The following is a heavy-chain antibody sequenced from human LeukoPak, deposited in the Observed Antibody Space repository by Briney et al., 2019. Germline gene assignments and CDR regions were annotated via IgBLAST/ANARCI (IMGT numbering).Heavy chain of an antibody. CDR2: INPSGGST. D-gene: IGHD3-10*01. V-gene: IGHV1-46*01. J-gene: IGHJ4*02. CDR3: ARDSITMVRGVIIRTYSEYYFDY. Sequence: AXVRVSCTASGYTFTSYYMHWVRQAPGQGLEWMGIINPSGGSTSYAQKFQGRVTMTRDTSTSTVYVELSSLRSEDTAVYYCARDSITMVRGVIIRTYSEYYFDYWGQGTLVTVSS. CDR1: GYTFTSYY.